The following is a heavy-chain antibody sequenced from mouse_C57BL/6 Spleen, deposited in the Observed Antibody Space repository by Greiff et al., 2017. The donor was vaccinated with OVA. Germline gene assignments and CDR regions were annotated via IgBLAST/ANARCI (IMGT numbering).Heavy chain of an antibody. J-gene: IGHJ1*03. CDR1: GYTFTDYN. Sequence: EVQLQQSGPELVKPGASVKIPCKASGYTFTDYNMDWVKQSHGKSLEWIGDINPNNGGTIYNQKFKGKATLTVDKSSSTAYMELRSLTSEDTAVYNCARQDYGRSYWDFDVWGTGTTLTVSS. CDR2: INPNNGGT. CDR3: ARQDYGRSYWDFDV. D-gene: IGHD1-1*01. V-gene: IGHV1-18*01.